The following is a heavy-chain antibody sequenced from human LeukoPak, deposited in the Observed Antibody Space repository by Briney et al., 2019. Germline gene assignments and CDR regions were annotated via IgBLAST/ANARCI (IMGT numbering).Heavy chain of an antibody. V-gene: IGHV7-4-1*02. Sequence: GASVKVSCKASGYTFTSYAMNWVRQAPGQGLEWMGWINTNTGNPTYAQGFTGRFVFSLDTSVSTAYLQISSLKAEDTAVYYCARGVLRYFDWLLYPSHFDYWGQGTLVTVSS. CDR3: ARGVLRYFDWLLYPSHFDY. D-gene: IGHD3-9*01. CDR1: GYTFTSYA. J-gene: IGHJ4*02. CDR2: INTNTGNP.